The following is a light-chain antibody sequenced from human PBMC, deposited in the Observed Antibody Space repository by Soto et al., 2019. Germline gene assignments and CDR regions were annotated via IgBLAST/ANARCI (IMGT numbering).Light chain of an antibody. CDR1: QGISSY. Sequence: AIRMTQSPSSFSASTGDRVTITCRASQGISSYLAWYQQKPGKAPKLLIYAASTLQSGVPSRFSGSGSGTXXXXXXXCXXXXXXXXYYCQQYYSYPYTFGQGTKLEIK. CDR3: QQYYSYPYT. J-gene: IGKJ2*01. V-gene: IGKV1-8*01. CDR2: AAS.